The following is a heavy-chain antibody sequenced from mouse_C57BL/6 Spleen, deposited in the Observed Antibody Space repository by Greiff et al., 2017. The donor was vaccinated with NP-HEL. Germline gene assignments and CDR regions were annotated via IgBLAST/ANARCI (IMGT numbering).Heavy chain of an antibody. CDR2: ISYDGSN. D-gene: IGHD2-1*01. V-gene: IGHV3-6*01. Sequence: EVKLMESGPGLVKPSQSLSLTCSVTGYSITSGYYWNWIRQFPGNKLEWMGYISYDGSNNYNPSLKNRISITRDTSKNQFFLKLNSVTTEDTATYYCAREDGNYYVLFDYWGQGTTLTVSS. CDR1: GYSITSGYY. J-gene: IGHJ2*01. CDR3: AREDGNYYVLFDY.